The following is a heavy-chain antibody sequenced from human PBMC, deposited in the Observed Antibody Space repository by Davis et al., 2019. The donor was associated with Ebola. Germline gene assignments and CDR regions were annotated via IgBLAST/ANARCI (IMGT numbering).Heavy chain of an antibody. CDR1: GFTFSSYW. CDR2: INSDGSST. J-gene: IGHJ6*02. Sequence: PGGSLRLSCAASGFTFSSYWMSWVRQAPGKGLVWVSRINSDGSSTSYADSVKGRFTISRDNAKNTLYLQMNSLRAEDTAVYYCARGYCTGGVCYVHYYYGMDVWGQGTTVAVSS. D-gene: IGHD2-8*02. V-gene: IGHV3-74*01. CDR3: ARGYCTGGVCYVHYYYGMDV.